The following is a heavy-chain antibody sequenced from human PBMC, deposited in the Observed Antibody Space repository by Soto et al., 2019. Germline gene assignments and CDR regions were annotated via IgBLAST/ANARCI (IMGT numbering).Heavy chain of an antibody. CDR3: AKGAGDYYYYYMDV. J-gene: IGHJ6*03. V-gene: IGHV3-21*04. CDR2: ISSSSSYI. D-gene: IGHD1-26*01. CDR1: GFTFSSYS. Sequence: GGSLRISCAASGFTFSSYSMNWVRQAPGKGLEWVSSISSSSSYIYYADSVKGRVTISRDNAKNTLYLQMNSLRAEDTAVYYCAKGAGDYYYYYMDVWGKGTTVTVSS.